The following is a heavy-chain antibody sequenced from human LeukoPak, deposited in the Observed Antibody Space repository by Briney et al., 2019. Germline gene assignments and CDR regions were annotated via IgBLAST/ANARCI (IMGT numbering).Heavy chain of an antibody. D-gene: IGHD2-2*01. V-gene: IGHV3-11*01. CDR1: GFTFSDYY. Sequence: PGGSLRLSCAAPGFTFSDYYMSWIRQAPGKGLEWVSYISGSASTIYYADSVKGRFTISRDNAKKSLYLQMNTLRAEDTAVYYCAREADSTSCYGVCYMDVWGKGTTVTVSS. CDR2: ISGSASTI. CDR3: AREADSTSCYGVCYMDV. J-gene: IGHJ6*03.